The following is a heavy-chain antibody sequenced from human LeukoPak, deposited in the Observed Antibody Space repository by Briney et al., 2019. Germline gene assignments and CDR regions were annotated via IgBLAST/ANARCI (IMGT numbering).Heavy chain of an antibody. CDR3: ARGGYYDISGLGC. V-gene: IGHV4-4*07. CDR2: IYTSGST. J-gene: IGHJ4*02. D-gene: IGHD3-22*01. Sequence: SETLSLTCTVSGGSISSYYWSWIRQPAGQGLEWIGRIYTSGSTNYNPSLKSRGTMSIDRSKNQFSLKLPSVTAADTAVYYCARGGYYDISGLGCWGQGTLVTVSS. CDR1: GGSISSYY.